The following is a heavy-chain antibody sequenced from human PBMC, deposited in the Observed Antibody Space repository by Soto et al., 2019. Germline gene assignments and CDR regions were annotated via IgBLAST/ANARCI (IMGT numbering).Heavy chain of an antibody. CDR1: GFTFNNYD. D-gene: IGHD1-7*01. V-gene: IGHV3-23*01. Sequence: EVQLLESGGGLVQPGGPLRLSCAASGFTFNNYDMSWVRQAPGKGLEWVSIIDGSGDSAYYADSVRGRFTISRDNSRNPLYLQMNNVRVADKAIYYCAIRTSYHPSASTHGGLDHWGQGTLVTVSS. CDR3: AIRTSYHPSASTHGGLDH. J-gene: IGHJ4*02. CDR2: IDGSGDSA.